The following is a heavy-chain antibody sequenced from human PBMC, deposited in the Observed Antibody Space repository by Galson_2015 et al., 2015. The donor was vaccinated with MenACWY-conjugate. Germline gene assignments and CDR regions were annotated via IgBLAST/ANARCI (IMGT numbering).Heavy chain of an antibody. V-gene: IGHV3-66*01. D-gene: IGHD3-22*01. CDR3: TRTIVSSGNYDAFDI. Sequence: SLRLSCAASGFTVSNNYMSWVRQTPGKGLEWVSIIYSGGNAYFPDSLKDRFTISRDTSKNTLYLQMNSLRAEDTAVYYRTRTIVSSGNYDAFDIWGQGTAVTVSS. CDR1: GFTVSNNY. J-gene: IGHJ3*02. CDR2: IYSGGNA.